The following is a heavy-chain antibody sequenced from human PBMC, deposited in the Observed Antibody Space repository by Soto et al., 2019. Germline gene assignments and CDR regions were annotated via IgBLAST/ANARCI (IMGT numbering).Heavy chain of an antibody. V-gene: IGHV1-8*01. D-gene: IGHD4-17*01. CDR3: ARGAHDYGDYSNWFDP. J-gene: IGHJ5*02. CDR1: GYTFTSYD. Sequence: QGQLVQSGAEVKKPGASVKVSCKASGYTFTSYDINWVRQATGQGLEWMGWMNPNSGNTGYAQKFQGRVTMTRNTSISTAYMELSSLRSEDTAVYYCARGAHDYGDYSNWFDPWGQGTLVTVSS. CDR2: MNPNSGNT.